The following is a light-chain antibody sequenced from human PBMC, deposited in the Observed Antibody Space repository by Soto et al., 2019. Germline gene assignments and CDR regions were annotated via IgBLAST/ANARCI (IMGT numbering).Light chain of an antibody. CDR3: QQGNSFPLT. J-gene: IGKJ4*01. V-gene: IGKV1-12*01. Sequence: DIQVTQSPPTLSASVGDRLTITCRASQGISGWLAWYQQKPGKAPNLLIYDASTLRNGVPSRFSGSGSGTYFTLTISNLQPEDFATYYWQQGNSFPLTFGGGTKVDIK. CDR2: DAS. CDR1: QGISGW.